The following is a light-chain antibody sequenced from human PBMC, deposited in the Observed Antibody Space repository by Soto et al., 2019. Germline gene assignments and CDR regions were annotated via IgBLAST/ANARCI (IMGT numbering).Light chain of an antibody. CDR1: SSDGGGYNY. Sequence: SVLTQPASVSGSPGQSITISCPGTSSDGGGYNYVSWYQQQPGKAPKFMIYDVTNRPSGVSNRFSGSKSGNTASLTISGLQAEDEADYYCCSYTTSNTRQIVFGTGTKVTVL. V-gene: IGLV2-14*01. CDR2: DVT. J-gene: IGLJ1*01. CDR3: CSYTTSNTRQIV.